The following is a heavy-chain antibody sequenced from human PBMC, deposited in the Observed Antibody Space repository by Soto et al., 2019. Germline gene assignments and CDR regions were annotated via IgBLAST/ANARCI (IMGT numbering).Heavy chain of an antibody. CDR1: GFPFSSSA. J-gene: IGHJ4*02. D-gene: IGHD3-22*01. CDR2: ISGSGGST. V-gene: IGHV3-23*01. CDR3: ARSGYYYPLDFDH. Sequence: GSLRLSVAAYGFPFSSSAMSSVRPAPGKGLEWVSAISGSGGSTYYADAVKGRFTVSRDNSKNTLYLQMNSLRAEDTAVYYCARSGYYYPLDFDHWGQGNMVTVSS.